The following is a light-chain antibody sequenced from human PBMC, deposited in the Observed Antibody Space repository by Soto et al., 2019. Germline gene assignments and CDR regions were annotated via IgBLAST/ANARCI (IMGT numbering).Light chain of an antibody. CDR1: QSVTASH. CDR3: QQYGSSPNT. CDR2: GAS. V-gene: IGKV3-20*01. Sequence: ENVLTQSPGTLSLFPGERATLSCRASQSVTASHLAWYQHKPGQAPRLLIYGASSRATGIPDRFSGSGSRTDFTLTISRLEPEDFAVYYCQQYGSSPNTFGHGTRLEIK. J-gene: IGKJ5*01.